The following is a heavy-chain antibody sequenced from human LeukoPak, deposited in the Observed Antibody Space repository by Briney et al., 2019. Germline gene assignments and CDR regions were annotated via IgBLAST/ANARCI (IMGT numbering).Heavy chain of an antibody. D-gene: IGHD3-10*01. CDR2: ISSSNSLI. CDR1: GFTFRSYS. CDR3: ARVPGDY. V-gene: IGHV3-21*01. J-gene: IGHJ4*02. Sequence: PGGSLRLSCAVSGFTFRSYSMNSVRQAPGQGLEWVSSISSSNSLIYYADSVKGRFTISRDNSKNSLYLQMNSLRAEDSAVYYCARVPGDYWGQGTLVTVSS.